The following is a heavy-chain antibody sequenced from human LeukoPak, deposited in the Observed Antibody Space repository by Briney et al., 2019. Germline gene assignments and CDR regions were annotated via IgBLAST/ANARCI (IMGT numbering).Heavy chain of an antibody. Sequence: GRSLRLSCEASGFSPSYYWMHSVPQAPGTRLVCVSLIKKDGSVIRYADSVKGRFTIYRDNARNTLYLQMNSLRAEDTAVYYCIRSPLAVYYDTYDYYSAEYFQHWGRGTLVTVAS. CDR1: GFSPSYYW. J-gene: IGHJ1*01. CDR2: IKKDGSVI. V-gene: IGHV3-74*01. CDR3: IRSPLAVYYDTYDYYSAEYFQH. D-gene: IGHD3-22*01.